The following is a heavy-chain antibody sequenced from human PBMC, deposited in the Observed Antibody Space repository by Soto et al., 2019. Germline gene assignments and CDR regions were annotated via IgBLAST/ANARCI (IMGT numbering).Heavy chain of an antibody. V-gene: IGHV4-39*01. CDR1: GDSISSSSLY. Sequence: QLQLQESGPGLVKPSETVSLTCTVSGDSISSSSLYWGWIRQSPGKGLEWIGSIYNSGKTYYSPSLESRVTISVDTSKNQFSLKLSSVTAADTAGYYCARHGSNSGSYAEYFQYWGQGTLVAVSS. CDR2: IYNSGKT. D-gene: IGHD3-16*01. J-gene: IGHJ1*01. CDR3: ARHGSNSGSYAEYFQY.